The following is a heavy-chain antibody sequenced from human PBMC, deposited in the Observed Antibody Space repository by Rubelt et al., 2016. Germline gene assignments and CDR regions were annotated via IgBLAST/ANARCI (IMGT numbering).Heavy chain of an antibody. CDR1: GLTFGSYA. Sequence: GGSLRLSCAASGLTFGSYAIHWVRQAPGRGLEWLAFISHDGSHENYVDSVRGRFSISSDSSKNTLYLQMNNLRVEDSAVYHCAKDSTWAFDFWGQGTLVTVSS. J-gene: IGHJ4*02. CDR2: ISHDGSHE. CDR3: AKDSTWAFDF. V-gene: IGHV3-30*02.